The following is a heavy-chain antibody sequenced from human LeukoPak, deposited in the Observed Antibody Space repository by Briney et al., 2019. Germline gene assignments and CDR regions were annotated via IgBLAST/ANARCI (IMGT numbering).Heavy chain of an antibody. V-gene: IGHV4-59*01. CDR2: IYYSGRT. CDR1: GGSISNYY. J-gene: IGHJ4*02. CDR3: ARTLDDGTLDY. Sequence: SETLSLTCTVSGGSISNYYWSWIRQPPAKGLEWIAYIYYSGRTNYNPSLKSRVTISVDTSKNQFSLKLSPVTAADTAVYYCARTLDDGTLDYWGQGTLVTVSS. D-gene: IGHD1-1*01.